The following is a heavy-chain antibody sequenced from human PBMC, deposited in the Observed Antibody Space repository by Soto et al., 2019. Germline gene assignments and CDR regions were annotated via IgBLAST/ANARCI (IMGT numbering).Heavy chain of an antibody. D-gene: IGHD3-9*01. CDR3: AHRRGDLLTGHYYFDY. J-gene: IGHJ4*02. Sequence: ITLKESGPTLVKPTQTLTLTCTFSGFSLNTRGVGVGWIRQPPGKALEWLALISWDGEKRYSPSLKSRLTITKGTSETHVVLTMTNMYPVDTATYYLAHRRGDLLTGHYYFDYWGQGTLVTVSS. CDR2: ISWDGEK. CDR1: GFSLNTRGVG. V-gene: IGHV2-5*02.